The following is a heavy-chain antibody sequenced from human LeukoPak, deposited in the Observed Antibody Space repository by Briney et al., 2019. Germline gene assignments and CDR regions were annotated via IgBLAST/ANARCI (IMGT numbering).Heavy chain of an antibody. D-gene: IGHD3-16*01. V-gene: IGHV3-66*01. CDR3: ARDSGSTYYDYVWGSYPSDY. J-gene: IGHJ4*02. CDR1: GFTVSSNY. CDR2: IYSGGST. Sequence: GGSLRLSCAASGFTVSSNYMSWVRQAPGKGLEWVSAIYSGGSTYYADSVKGRFTISRDNSKNTLYLQMNSLRAEDTAVYYCARDSGSTYYDYVWGSYPSDYWGQGTLVTVSS.